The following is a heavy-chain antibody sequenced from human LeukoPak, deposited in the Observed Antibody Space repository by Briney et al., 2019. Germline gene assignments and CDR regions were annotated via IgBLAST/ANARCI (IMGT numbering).Heavy chain of an antibody. CDR2: INHSGST. D-gene: IGHD2-2*01. J-gene: IGHJ5*02. CDR3: ARPRFCSSTSCP. Sequence: SQTLSLTCTVSGRSISSGDYYWSWIRQPPGKGLEWIGEINHSGSTNYNPSLKSRVTISVDTSKNQFSLKLSSVTAADTAVYYCARPRFCSSTSCPWGQGTLVTVSS. CDR1: GRSISSGDYY. V-gene: IGHV4-30-4*01.